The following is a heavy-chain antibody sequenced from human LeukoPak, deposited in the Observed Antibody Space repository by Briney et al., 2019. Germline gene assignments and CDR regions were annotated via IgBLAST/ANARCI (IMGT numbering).Heavy chain of an antibody. CDR1: GGTFSSYA. D-gene: IGHD6-13*01. CDR2: IIPIFGTA. Sequence: GSSVKVSCKASGGTFSSYAITWVRQAPGQGLEWMGGIIPIFGTANYAQKLQGRVTITADESTTTAYMELRSLRSEDTAVYYCARAAYSRSWYFWFDPWGQGTLVTVSS. J-gene: IGHJ5*02. V-gene: IGHV1-69*01. CDR3: ARAAYSRSWYFWFDP.